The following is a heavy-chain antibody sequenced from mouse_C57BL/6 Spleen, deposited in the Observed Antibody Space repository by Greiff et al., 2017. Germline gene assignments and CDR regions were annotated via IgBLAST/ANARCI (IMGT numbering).Heavy chain of an antibody. J-gene: IGHJ2*01. CDR2: ISDGGRYT. V-gene: IGHV5-4*03. CDR1: GFTFSSYA. Sequence: EVKLVESGGGLVKPGGSLKLSCAASGFTFSSYAMSWVRQTPKKRLEWVATISDGGRYTYYPDNVRGRFTISRDNAKNHLYLQMSHLKSEDTAMYYCASGITTGLFDYWGQGTTLTVSS. D-gene: IGHD1-1*01. CDR3: ASGITTGLFDY.